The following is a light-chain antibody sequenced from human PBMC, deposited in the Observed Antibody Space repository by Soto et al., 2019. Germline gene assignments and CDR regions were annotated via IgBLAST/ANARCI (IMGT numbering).Light chain of an antibody. V-gene: IGKV3-11*01. CDR1: QSVGRY. CDR2: DAS. J-gene: IGKJ1*01. CDR3: QHRNNWPWT. Sequence: IVFTQCPATLSFSPGERATLSCRASQSVGRYLVWYQQKPGQAPSLLIYDASNRATGVPARFSGSGSGTDFTLTISSLESEDFAVYYCQHRNNWPWTLGQGTKV.